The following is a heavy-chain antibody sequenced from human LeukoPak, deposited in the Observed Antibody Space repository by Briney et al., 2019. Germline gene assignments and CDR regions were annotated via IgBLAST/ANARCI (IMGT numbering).Heavy chain of an antibody. CDR1: GFTFDDYG. CDR2: ISSSSYL. D-gene: IGHD3-22*01. Sequence: GGSLRLSCAASGFTFDDYGMSWVRQAPGKGLEWVSSISSSSYLYYADSVKGRFTISRDNAKNSLYLQMNSLRAEDTAVYYCARDSGHYYDSSGYNYWGQGTLVTVSS. V-gene: IGHV3-69-1*01. J-gene: IGHJ4*02. CDR3: ARDSGHYYDSSGYNY.